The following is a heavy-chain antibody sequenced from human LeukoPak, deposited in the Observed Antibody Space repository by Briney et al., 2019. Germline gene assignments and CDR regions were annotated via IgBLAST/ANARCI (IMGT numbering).Heavy chain of an antibody. J-gene: IGHJ4*02. CDR1: GYTFTSYG. CDR2: ISAYNGNT. CDR3: ARVPDYYDSSGYQLHFDY. Sequence: SVKVSCKASGYTFTSYGISWVRQAPGQGLEWMGWISAYNGNTNYAQKLQGRVTMTTDTSTSTAYMELRSLRSDDTAVYYCARVPDYYDSSGYQLHFDYWGQGTLVTVSS. D-gene: IGHD3-22*01. V-gene: IGHV1-18*01.